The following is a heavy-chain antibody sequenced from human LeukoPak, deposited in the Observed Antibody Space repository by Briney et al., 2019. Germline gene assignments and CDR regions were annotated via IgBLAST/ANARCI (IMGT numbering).Heavy chain of an antibody. J-gene: IGHJ4*02. CDR1: GFTFNSFG. Sequence: GGSLRLSCAASGFTFNSFGMSWVRQAPGKGLEWLSYISSSSSTIYYADSVRGRFTISRDNAKNSLYLQMNSLRAEDTAVYYCASGSGYYWYFDYWGQGTLVTVSS. V-gene: IGHV3-48*04. D-gene: IGHD3-22*01. CDR2: ISSSSSTI. CDR3: ASGSGYYWYFDY.